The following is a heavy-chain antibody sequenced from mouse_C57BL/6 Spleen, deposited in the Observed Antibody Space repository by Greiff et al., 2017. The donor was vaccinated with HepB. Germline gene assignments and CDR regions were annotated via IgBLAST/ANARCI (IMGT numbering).Heavy chain of an antibody. Sequence: EVKLVESGEGLVKPGGSLKLSCAASGFTFSSYAMSWVRQTPEKRLEWVAYISSGGDYIYYADTVKGRFTISRDNARNTLYLQMSSLKSEDTAIYYCTRPYDYDEGHFDVWGTGTTVTVSS. D-gene: IGHD2-4*01. CDR2: ISSGGDYI. J-gene: IGHJ1*03. CDR3: TRPYDYDEGHFDV. CDR1: GFTFSSYA. V-gene: IGHV5-9-1*02.